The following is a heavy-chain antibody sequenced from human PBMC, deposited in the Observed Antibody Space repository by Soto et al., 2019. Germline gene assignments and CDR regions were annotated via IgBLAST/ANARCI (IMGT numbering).Heavy chain of an antibody. Sequence: QVQLQESGPGLVKPSQTLSLTCTVSGGSISSGDYYWSWIRQPPGQGLEWIASIHYSGGTYYNPSLKSRVTISVDTSKHQISLKLSSVTAADTAVYYCARGGKWFDPWGQGTLVTVSS. J-gene: IGHJ5*02. D-gene: IGHD3-16*01. CDR2: IHYSGGT. V-gene: IGHV4-30-4*01. CDR1: GGSISSGDYY. CDR3: ARGGKWFDP.